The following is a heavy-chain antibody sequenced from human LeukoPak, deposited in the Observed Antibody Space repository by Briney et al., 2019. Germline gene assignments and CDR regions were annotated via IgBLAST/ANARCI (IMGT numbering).Heavy chain of an antibody. CDR1: GYTFTGYY. D-gene: IGHD2-2*01. Sequence: ASVKVYCKASGYTFTGYYMHWVRQAPGQGLEWMGWINPNSGGTNYAQKFQGRVTMTRDTSISTAYMELSRLRSDDTAVYYCARVAVVPAATDYWGQGTLVTVSS. V-gene: IGHV1-2*02. CDR3: ARVAVVPAATDY. J-gene: IGHJ4*02. CDR2: INPNSGGT.